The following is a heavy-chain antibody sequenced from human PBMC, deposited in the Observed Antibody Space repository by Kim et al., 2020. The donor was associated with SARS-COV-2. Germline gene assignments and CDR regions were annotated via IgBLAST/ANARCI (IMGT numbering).Heavy chain of an antibody. D-gene: IGHD3-9*01. Sequence: SVKGRVTISRDNAKNTLNMKMNSMRAEDTAVYYCARGKGHDIVTGFSQFGYWGQGTLVTVSS. V-gene: IGHV3-74*01. J-gene: IGHJ4*02. CDR3: ARGKGHDIVTGFSQFGY.